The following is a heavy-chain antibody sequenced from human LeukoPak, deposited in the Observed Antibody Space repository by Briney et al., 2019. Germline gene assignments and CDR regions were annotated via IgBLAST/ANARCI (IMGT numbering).Heavy chain of an antibody. V-gene: IGHV4-34*01. CDR3: ARRADGYSYYFDY. Sequence: SETLSLTCAVYGGSFSDYYWSWIRQPPGKGLEWIGEINHSGSTNYNPSLKSRLTISVDTSKNQFSLKLTSVTAADTAVYYCARRADGYSYYFDYWGQGTLVTVSS. CDR1: GGSFSDYY. J-gene: IGHJ4*02. D-gene: IGHD5-24*01. CDR2: INHSGST.